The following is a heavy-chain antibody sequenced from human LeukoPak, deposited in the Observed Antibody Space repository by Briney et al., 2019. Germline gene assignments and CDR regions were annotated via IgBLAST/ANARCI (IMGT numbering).Heavy chain of an antibody. J-gene: IGHJ4*02. D-gene: IGHD6-13*01. CDR3: ARSYSSSWASFDY. V-gene: IGHV4-59*01. Sequence: KPSETLSLTCTVSGGSISSYYWSWIRQPPGKGLEWIGYIYYSGYTNYNPSLKSRVTISVDTSKNQFSLKLSSVTAADTAVYYCARSYSSSWASFDYWGQGTLVIVSS. CDR1: GGSISSYY. CDR2: IYYSGYT.